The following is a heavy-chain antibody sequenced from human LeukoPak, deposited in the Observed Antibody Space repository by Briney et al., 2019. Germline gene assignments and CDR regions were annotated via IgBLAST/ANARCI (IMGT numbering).Heavy chain of an antibody. V-gene: IGHV3-53*01. CDR2: IYSGGST. J-gene: IGHJ4*02. CDR3: ARADFSSSWSLGY. CDR1: GFTVSSNY. Sequence: GGSLRLSCAASGFTVSSNYMSWVRQAPGKGLEWVSVIYSGGSTYYADSVTGRSTISRDNSKNTLYLQMNSLRAEDTAVYYCARADFSSSWSLGYWGQGTLVTVSS. D-gene: IGHD6-13*01.